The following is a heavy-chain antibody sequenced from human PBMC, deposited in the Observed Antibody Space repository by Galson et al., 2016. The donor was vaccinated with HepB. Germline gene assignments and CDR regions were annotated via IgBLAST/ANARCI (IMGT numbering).Heavy chain of an antibody. V-gene: IGHV3-30*18. CDR1: GFTFSTYG. CDR3: AKGDLSGDSIDY. CDR2: ISYDGRHK. D-gene: IGHD2-21*02. J-gene: IGHJ4*02. Sequence: SLRLSCAASGFTFSTYGMHWVRQAPGKGLEWVAVISYDGRHKFYTDSVRGRFPISRDNSKNTLYLQMNSLRAEDTAVYYCAKGDLSGDSIDYWGQGTRVTVSS.